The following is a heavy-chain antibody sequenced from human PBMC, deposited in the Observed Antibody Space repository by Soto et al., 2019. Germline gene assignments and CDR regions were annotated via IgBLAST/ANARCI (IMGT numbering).Heavy chain of an antibody. J-gene: IGHJ5*01. CDR2: ISPTGGST. Sequence: QVQLVQSGAEVKKPGASVMVSCKACGYTFTSTWMHWVRQAPGQGLEWMGVISPTGGSTSYAERFQGRITMTRDTSTATDYMELRSLRTEDTAMYYCARDRSHNNAYWWLDSWGQGTLVTVFS. D-gene: IGHD3-16*01. V-gene: IGHV1-46*01. CDR3: ARDRSHNNAYWWLDS. CDR1: GYTFTSTW.